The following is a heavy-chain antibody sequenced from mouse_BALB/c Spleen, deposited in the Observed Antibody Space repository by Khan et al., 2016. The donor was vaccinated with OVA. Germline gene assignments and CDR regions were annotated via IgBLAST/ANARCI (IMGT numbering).Heavy chain of an antibody. CDR3: TRAGWGGFAY. CDR1: GYAFTDYL. V-gene: IGHV1-54*01. CDR2: INPASGNT. Sequence: QVQLKESGAELVRPGTSVKVSCKASGYAFTDYLIDWLKQRPGQGLEWIGVINPASGNTNYNEKFKGKATLSADKSSTTAYMQLSSLTSDDSAVYLCTRAGWGGFAYWGQGTLVTVSA. J-gene: IGHJ3*01. D-gene: IGHD1-1*02.